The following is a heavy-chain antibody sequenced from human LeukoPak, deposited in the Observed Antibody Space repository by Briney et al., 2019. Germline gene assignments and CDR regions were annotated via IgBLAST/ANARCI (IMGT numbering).Heavy chain of an antibody. D-gene: IGHD3-10*01. V-gene: IGHV4-34*01. J-gene: IGHJ6*03. CDR3: ARVRRAGVNYYYYYYMDV. CDR2: INHSGST. Sequence: PTETLSLTCAVYAGSFSGYYWSWIRQPPGKGLEWIGEINHSGSTNYNPSLKSRVTISVDTSKNQFSLKLSSVTAADTAVYYCARVRRAGVNYYYYYYMDVWGKGTTVTVSS. CDR1: AGSFSGYY.